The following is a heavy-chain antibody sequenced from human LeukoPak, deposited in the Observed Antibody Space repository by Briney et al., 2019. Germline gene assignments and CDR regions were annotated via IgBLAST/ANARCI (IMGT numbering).Heavy chain of an antibody. CDR3: ARSGGDDYVWGSYPLNWVDP. V-gene: IGHV1-69*05. Sequence: SVKVSCKASGGTFSSYAISWVRQAPGQGLEWMGGIIPIFGTANYAQKFQGRVTITTDESTSTAYMELSSLRSEDTAVYYCARSGGDDYVWGSYPLNWVDPWGQGTLVTVSS. CDR1: GGTFSSYA. D-gene: IGHD3-16*02. CDR2: IIPIFGTA. J-gene: IGHJ5*02.